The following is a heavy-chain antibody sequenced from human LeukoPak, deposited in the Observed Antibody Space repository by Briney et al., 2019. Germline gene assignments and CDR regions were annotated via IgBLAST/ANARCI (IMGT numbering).Heavy chain of an antibody. CDR1: GFTFSSYG. J-gene: IGHJ4*02. V-gene: IGHV3-33*01. Sequence: GGSLRLSCAASGFTFSSYGMHWVRQAPGKGLEWVAVIWYGGSNKYYADSVKGRFTISRDNSKNTLYLQMNSLRAEDTAVYYCARGGVDYYDSSGYYFSYFDYWGQGTLVTVSS. D-gene: IGHD3-22*01. CDR2: IWYGGSNK. CDR3: ARGGVDYYDSSGYYFSYFDY.